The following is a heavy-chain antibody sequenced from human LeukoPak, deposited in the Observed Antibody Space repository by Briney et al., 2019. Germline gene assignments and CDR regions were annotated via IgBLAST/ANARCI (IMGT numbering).Heavy chain of an antibody. CDR2: IYYSGST. J-gene: IGHJ4*02. CDR3: VRQGGHTTMAHFDY. CDR1: GGSISSSSYY. D-gene: IGHD5-18*01. Sequence: PSETLSLTCTVSGGSISSSSYYWGWIRQPPGKGLEWIGSIYYSGSTYYNPSLKSRVTISVDTSKNQFSLKLSSVTAADTAVYYCVRQGGHTTMAHFDYWGQGTLVTVSS. V-gene: IGHV4-39*07.